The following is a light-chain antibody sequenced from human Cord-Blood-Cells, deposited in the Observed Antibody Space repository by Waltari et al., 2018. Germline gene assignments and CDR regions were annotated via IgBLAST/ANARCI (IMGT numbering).Light chain of an antibody. CDR1: QSLLHSNGYNY. V-gene: IGKV2-28*01. Sequence: DIVTTQSPLSLPVTPGEPASISCRSSQSLLHSNGYNYLDWYLQKPGQSPQLLIYLGSNRSSGVPDRFSDSGSGTDFTLKISRVEAEDVGVYYCMQALQTPWTFGQGTKVEIK. J-gene: IGKJ1*01. CDR2: LGS. CDR3: MQALQTPWT.